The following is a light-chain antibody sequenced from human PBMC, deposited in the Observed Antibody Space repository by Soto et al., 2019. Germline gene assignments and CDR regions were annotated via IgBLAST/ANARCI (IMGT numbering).Light chain of an antibody. Sequence: ELVLTQSPGTLSLSPGERDTLSCRASQSVSSSYLAWYQQKPGQAPRLLIYGASSRATGIPDRFSGSGSGTDFTLTISRLEPEDFAVYYCQQYGSSPWAFGQGTKVDIK. CDR1: QSVSSSY. V-gene: IGKV3-20*01. CDR3: QQYGSSPWA. J-gene: IGKJ1*01. CDR2: GAS.